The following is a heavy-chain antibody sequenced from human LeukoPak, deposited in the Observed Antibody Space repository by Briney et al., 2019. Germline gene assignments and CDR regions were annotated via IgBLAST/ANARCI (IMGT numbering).Heavy chain of an antibody. D-gene: IGHD4-11*01. V-gene: IGHV4-59*01. Sequence: SETLSLTCTVSGGSIRSYFWSWIRQPPGKGLEWIGYIYYSGSTKYNPSLKSRVTISVDVSKNQFSLKLTSVTAADTALYYCARHLPGYSNTWPGPWGQGNLVTVSS. CDR3: ARHLPGYSNTWPGP. CDR1: GGSIRSYF. CDR2: IYYSGST. J-gene: IGHJ5*02.